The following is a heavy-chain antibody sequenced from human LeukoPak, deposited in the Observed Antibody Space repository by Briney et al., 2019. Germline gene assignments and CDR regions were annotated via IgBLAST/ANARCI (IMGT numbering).Heavy chain of an antibody. V-gene: IGHV1-2*02. D-gene: IGHD7-27*01. CDR1: GYTFTGYC. J-gene: IGHJ4*02. CDR2: INPNTGVT. CDR3: TRDRRSNWDY. Sequence: GASLTLSCKASGYTFTGYCMHWVRQAPGQGLEWISWINPNTGVTKYAQKFQGRVTITRDNSISTAYLEVSSLRSDDTAVYYCTRDRRSNWDYWGQGTLVTVSS.